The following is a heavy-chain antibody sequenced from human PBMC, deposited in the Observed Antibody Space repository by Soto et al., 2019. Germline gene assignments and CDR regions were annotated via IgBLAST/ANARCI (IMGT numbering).Heavy chain of an antibody. V-gene: IGHV3-23*01. D-gene: IGHD1-26*01. J-gene: IGHJ6*02. CDR2: ISGSGGNT. CDR1: GFTFSSYA. CDR3: AMLNSGSYSYHGMDV. Sequence: EVQLLESGGDLVQPGGSLRLSCAASGFTFSSYAMNWGRQAPGKGLEWVSAISGSGGNTFYADSVKGRFTISRDNSKNTLFLQMHCLRAEDTAIYYCAMLNSGSYSYHGMDVWGQGTTVTVSS.